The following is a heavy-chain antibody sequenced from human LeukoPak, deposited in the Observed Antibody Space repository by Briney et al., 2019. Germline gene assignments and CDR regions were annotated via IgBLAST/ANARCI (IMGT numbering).Heavy chain of an antibody. J-gene: IGHJ3*02. Sequence: PGGSLRLPCAASEFTFSNAWISWVRQAPGKGLEWVGRIKSNTDGGTTDYPATVKGRFTMSRDDSKNTLYLQMNSLEADDTAVYYCTKALMVRGVVSGAFDIWGQGTMVTVSS. D-gene: IGHD3-10*01. V-gene: IGHV3-15*01. CDR1: EFTFSNAW. CDR3: TKALMVRGVVSGAFDI. CDR2: IKSNTDGGTT.